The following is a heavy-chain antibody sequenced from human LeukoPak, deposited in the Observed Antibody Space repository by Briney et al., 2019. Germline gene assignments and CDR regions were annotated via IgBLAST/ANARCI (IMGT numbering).Heavy chain of an antibody. CDR3: ARQYGSGEDYYYYYMDV. Sequence: GESLKISCQGSGYSFTSYWIGWVRQMPGKGLGWMGIIYPGDSDTRYSPSFEGQVTISADKSISTAYLQWSSLKASDTAMYYCARQYGSGEDYYYYYMDVWGKGTTVTVSS. CDR1: GYSFTSYW. D-gene: IGHD3-10*01. V-gene: IGHV5-51*01. CDR2: IYPGDSDT. J-gene: IGHJ6*03.